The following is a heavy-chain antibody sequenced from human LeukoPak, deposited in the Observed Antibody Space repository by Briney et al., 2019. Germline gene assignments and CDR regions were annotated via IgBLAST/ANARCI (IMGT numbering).Heavy chain of an antibody. V-gene: IGHV1-2*06. CDR3: ARATLSDYYFNY. J-gene: IGHJ4*02. CDR1: GYTFSGYY. CDR2: INPNSGGT. Sequence: GASVKVSCKASGYTFSGYYMHWVRQAPGQGLEWMGRINPNSGGTNYAQKFHDRVTMTRDTSISTAYMELSRLKSDDTAVYYCARATLSDYYFNYWGQGTLVTVSS.